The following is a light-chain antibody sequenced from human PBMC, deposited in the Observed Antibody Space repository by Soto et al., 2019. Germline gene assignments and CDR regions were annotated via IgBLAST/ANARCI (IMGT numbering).Light chain of an antibody. CDR1: SSNIASNY. Sequence: QSVLTQPPSASGTPGQRVTISCSGSSSNIASNYVYWYQQLPGTAPKLLIYRNDQRPSGVPDRFSGSKSGTSASLAISGLRSEDEADYYCASWDDSLSGRNVFGTGTKLTVL. J-gene: IGLJ1*01. V-gene: IGLV1-47*01. CDR2: RND. CDR3: ASWDDSLSGRNV.